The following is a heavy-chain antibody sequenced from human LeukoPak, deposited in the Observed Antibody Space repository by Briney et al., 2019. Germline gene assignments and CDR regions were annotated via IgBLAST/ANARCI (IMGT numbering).Heavy chain of an antibody. D-gene: IGHD3-10*01. J-gene: IGHJ6*02. Sequence: SETLSLTCAVYGGSLSGYYWSWIRQPPGKGLEWIGEINHSGSTNYNPSLKSRVTISVDTSKNQFSLKLSSVTAADTAVYYCASRGGSGSYYELYYYYGMDVWGQGTTVTVSS. CDR2: INHSGST. CDR1: GGSLSGYY. CDR3: ASRGGSGSYYELYYYYGMDV. V-gene: IGHV4-34*01.